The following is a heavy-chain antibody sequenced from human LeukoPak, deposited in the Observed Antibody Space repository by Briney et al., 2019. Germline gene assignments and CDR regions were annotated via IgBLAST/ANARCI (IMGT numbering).Heavy chain of an antibody. CDR2: FERKADGGTV. Sequence: GGSLRLSCAASGLTVNDAWVGWVRQAPGKGLEWVGRFERKADGGTVDYDAPVKGRFTISGDDSKNTLFLQMNSLEIDDTAVYYCTTGGHYYGSWGQGTLVTVSS. D-gene: IGHD3-10*01. CDR1: GLTVNDAW. J-gene: IGHJ5*02. V-gene: IGHV3-15*04. CDR3: TTGGHYYGS.